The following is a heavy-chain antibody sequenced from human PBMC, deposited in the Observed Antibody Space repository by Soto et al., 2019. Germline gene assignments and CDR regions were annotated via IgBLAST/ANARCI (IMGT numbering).Heavy chain of an antibody. Sequence: QLHLVQSGAVVKKPGASVTVSCSASGYPVTAYYMHWVRQAPGQGLEWMGGINPATGAPKYTQTFQGRVTMPGDTPRSTVFMELGGLTPEDTAVFYCARGGGVGVAGSAAFDMWGQGTLVTVSS. CDR3: ARGGGVGVAGSAAFDM. V-gene: IGHV1-2*02. J-gene: IGHJ3*02. CDR1: GYPVTAYY. D-gene: IGHD3-3*01. CDR2: INPATGAP.